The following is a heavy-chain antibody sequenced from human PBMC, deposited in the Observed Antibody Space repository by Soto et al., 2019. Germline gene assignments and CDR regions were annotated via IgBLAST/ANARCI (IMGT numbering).Heavy chain of an antibody. Sequence: LSLTCAASGFTFSSYAMHWVRQAPGKGLEWVAVISYDGSNKYYADSVKGRFTISRDNSKNTLYLQMNSLRAEDTAVYYCARVNCGGDCTMYYYYGMDVWGQGTTVTVSS. CDR3: ARVNCGGDCTMYYYYGMDV. D-gene: IGHD2-21*02. CDR2: ISYDGSNK. CDR1: GFTFSSYA. V-gene: IGHV3-30-3*01. J-gene: IGHJ6*02.